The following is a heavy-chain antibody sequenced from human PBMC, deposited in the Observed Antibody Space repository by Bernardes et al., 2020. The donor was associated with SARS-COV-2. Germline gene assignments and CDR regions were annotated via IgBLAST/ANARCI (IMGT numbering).Heavy chain of an antibody. Sequence: SEPLSLTCTVSGGSISSGDYYWSWIRQPPGKGLEWIWYIYYSGSTYYNPSLKSRVTISVDTSKNQFSLKLSSVTAADTAVYYCARAGSYDILTGRTTYYYGMDVWGQGTTVTVSS. D-gene: IGHD3-9*01. CDR3: ARAGSYDILTGRTTYYYGMDV. CDR2: IYYSGST. CDR1: GGSISSGDYY. J-gene: IGHJ6*02. V-gene: IGHV4-30-4*01.